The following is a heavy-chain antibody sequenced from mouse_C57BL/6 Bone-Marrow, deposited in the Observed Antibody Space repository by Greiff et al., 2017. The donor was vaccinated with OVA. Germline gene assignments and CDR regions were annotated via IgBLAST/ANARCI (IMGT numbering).Heavy chain of an antibody. J-gene: IGHJ2*01. Sequence: QVHVKQPGAELVMPGASVKLSCKASGYTFTSYWMHWVKQRPGQGLEWIGEIDPSDSYTNYNQKFKGKSTLTVDKSSSTAYMQLSSLTSEDSAVYYCAANYYGSSSLFDYWGQGTTLTVSS. V-gene: IGHV1-69*01. D-gene: IGHD1-1*01. CDR3: AANYYGSSSLFDY. CDR1: GYTFTSYW. CDR2: IDPSDSYT.